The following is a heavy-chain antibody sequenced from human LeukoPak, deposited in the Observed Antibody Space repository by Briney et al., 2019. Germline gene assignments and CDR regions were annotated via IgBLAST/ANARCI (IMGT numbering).Heavy chain of an antibody. D-gene: IGHD3-10*01. CDR2: VYYSATTNFRPSL. Sequence: PSETLSLTCSFHGDFITYCFWSWIRQPPGKGRGWTGYVYYSATTNFRPSLNYNPSLKSRVPISLYTSKYPVSLPLTSVTAADTAIYYCATGRASYGSEYWGPGTLVAASS. CDR3: ATGRASYGSEY. J-gene: IGHJ4*01. V-gene: IGHV4-59*03. CDR1: GDFITYCF.